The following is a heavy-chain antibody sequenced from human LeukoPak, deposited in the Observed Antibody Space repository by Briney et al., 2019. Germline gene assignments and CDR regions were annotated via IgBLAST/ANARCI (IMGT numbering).Heavy chain of an antibody. D-gene: IGHD3-22*01. CDR2: VFHTGST. CDR1: GDSISRSNLH. J-gene: IGHJ4*02. Sequence: PSETLSLTCTVSGDSISRSNLHWGWIRQAPGEGLEWIGSVFHTGSTYYNPSLKSRVTISVDTSKDQFSLKLSSVTAADTAVYYCATPRGSHYYDSSGYYYWGQGTLVTVSS. CDR3: ATPRGSHYYDSSGYYY. V-gene: IGHV4-39*07.